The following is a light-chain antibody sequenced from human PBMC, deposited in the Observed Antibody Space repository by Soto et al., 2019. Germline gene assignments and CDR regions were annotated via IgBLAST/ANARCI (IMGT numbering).Light chain of an antibody. CDR3: QQYGSSPLT. Sequence: EIVLTQSPGTLSLSPGERATLSCRASQSVSNSYLAWYQQKPGQAPRLLIFGASSRATGIPDRFSGSGSGTDFTLTISRLEPEDFAVYYCQQYGSSPLTFGQGTKVDNK. CDR2: GAS. V-gene: IGKV3-20*01. J-gene: IGKJ4*01. CDR1: QSVSNSY.